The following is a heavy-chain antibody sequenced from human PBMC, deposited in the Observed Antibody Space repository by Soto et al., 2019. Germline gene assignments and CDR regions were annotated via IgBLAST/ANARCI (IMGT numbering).Heavy chain of an antibody. CDR1: GFTFSSYA. CDR3: ATQPNYGDYVNWFDP. V-gene: IGHV3-23*01. Sequence: GGSLRLSCAASGFTFSSYAMSWVRQAPGKGLEWVSAISGSGGSTYYADSVKGRFTISRDNSKNTLYLQMNSLRAEDTAVYYCATQPNYGDYVNWFDPWGQGTLVTVSS. J-gene: IGHJ5*02. CDR2: ISGSGGST. D-gene: IGHD4-17*01.